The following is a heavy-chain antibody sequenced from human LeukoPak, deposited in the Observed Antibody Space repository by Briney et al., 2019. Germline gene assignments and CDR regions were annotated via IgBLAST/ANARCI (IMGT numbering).Heavy chain of an antibody. CDR3: ARDRSNGDSSGYYYDFGPHDY. V-gene: IGHV3-48*04. Sequence: GGSLRLSCAASGFTFSSYSMNWVRQAPGKGLEWVSYISSSSSTIYYADSVKGRFTISRDNAKNSLYLQMNSLRAEDTALYYCARDRSNGDSSGYYYDFGPHDYWGQGTLVTVSS. CDR2: ISSSSSTI. J-gene: IGHJ4*02. CDR1: GFTFSSYS. D-gene: IGHD3-22*01.